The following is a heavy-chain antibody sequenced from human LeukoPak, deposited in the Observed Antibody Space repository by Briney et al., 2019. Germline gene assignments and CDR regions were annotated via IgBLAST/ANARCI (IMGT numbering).Heavy chain of an antibody. J-gene: IGHJ4*02. V-gene: IGHV4-39*01. CDR1: GGSISSSSYY. CDR3: ARGYYYESSGRTPMDY. D-gene: IGHD3-22*01. Sequence: PSETLSLTCTVSGGSISSSSYYWGWIRQPPGKGLEYIGSIYSSGNTYYNPSLKSRVTISVDTSKNQFSLKLSSVTTADTAVYYCARGYYYESSGRTPMDYWGQGTLVTVSS. CDR2: IYSSGNT.